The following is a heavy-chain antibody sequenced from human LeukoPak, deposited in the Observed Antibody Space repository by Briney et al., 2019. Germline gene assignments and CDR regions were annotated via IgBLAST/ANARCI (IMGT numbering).Heavy chain of an antibody. V-gene: IGHV1-18*01. D-gene: IGHD4-17*01. CDR2: ISAYNGNT. J-gene: IGHJ4*02. CDR3: ARVHDYGDYFDY. CDR1: GYTFTSYG. Sequence: ASVKVSCKASGYTFTSYGISWVRQAPGHGLEWMGWISAYNGNTNYAQKLQGRVTMTTDTSTSTAYMELRSLRSDDTAVYYCARVHDYGDYFDYWGQGTLVTVSS.